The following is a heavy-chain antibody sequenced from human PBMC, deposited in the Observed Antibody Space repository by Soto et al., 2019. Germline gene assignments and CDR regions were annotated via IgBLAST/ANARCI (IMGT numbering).Heavy chain of an antibody. CDR3: AREELSGSRPNYYFDY. CDR1: GFTFSSYW. CDR2: IKQDGSEK. Sequence: GGSLRLSCAASGFTFSSYWMSWVRQAPGKGLEWVANIKQDGSEKYYVDSVKGRFTISRDNAKNSLYLQMNSLRAEDTAVYYCAREELSGSRPNYYFDYWGQGTLVTVSS. D-gene: IGHD3-10*01. J-gene: IGHJ4*02. V-gene: IGHV3-7*01.